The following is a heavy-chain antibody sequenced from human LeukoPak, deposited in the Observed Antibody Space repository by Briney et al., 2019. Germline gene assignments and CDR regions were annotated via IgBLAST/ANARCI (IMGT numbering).Heavy chain of an antibody. D-gene: IGHD3-22*01. J-gene: IGHJ4*02. CDR1: GYTFTSYG. Sequence: GASVTVSRTASGYTFTSYGISWVRQAPGQGLEWMGWISAYNGNTNYAQKLQGRVTMATDTSTSTAYMELRSLRSDDTAVYYCARVHYYYDSSGYYYHTFDYWGQGTLVTVSS. V-gene: IGHV1-18*01. CDR3: ARVHYYYDSSGYYYHTFDY. CDR2: ISAYNGNT.